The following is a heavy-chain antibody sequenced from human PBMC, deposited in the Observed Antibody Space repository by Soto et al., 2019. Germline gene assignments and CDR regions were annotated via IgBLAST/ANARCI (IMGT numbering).Heavy chain of an antibody. V-gene: IGHV3-23*01. CDR2: ISGSGAST. CDR3: AKNYYFDN. CDR1: GFTFSSYA. Sequence: GGSLSLSCAARGFTFSSYAMSWVRQAPGKGLEWVSTISGSGASTYYADSVKGRFTISRDNSENTVILQMNSLRAEDTAVYFCAKNYYFDNWGQGALVTVSS. J-gene: IGHJ4*02.